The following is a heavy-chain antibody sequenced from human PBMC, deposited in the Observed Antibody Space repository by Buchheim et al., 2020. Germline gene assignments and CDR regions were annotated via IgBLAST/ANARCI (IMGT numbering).Heavy chain of an antibody. CDR3: ARDSEYCSSTSCYNRGWFDP. Sequence: QVQLVQSGAEVKKPGASVKVSCKASGYTFTSYYMHWVRQAPGQGLEWMGIINPSGGSTSSAQKFQGRVTMTRYTSTSTVYMELSSLRSEDTAVYYCARDSEYCSSTSCYNRGWFDPWGQGTL. CDR1: GYTFTSYY. V-gene: IGHV1-46*01. CDR2: INPSGGST. J-gene: IGHJ5*02. D-gene: IGHD2-2*02.